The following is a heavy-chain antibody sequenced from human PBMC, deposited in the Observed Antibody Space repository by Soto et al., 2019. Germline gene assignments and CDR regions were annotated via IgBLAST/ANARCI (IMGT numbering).Heavy chain of an antibody. CDR3: AKRQGIGAAAKNFDF. V-gene: IGHV3-23*01. Sequence: GGSLRLYCAASGFIFSNHAMSWVRQVPGKGLEWVSGISAGGNLIYYADSVRGRFTMSRDNSKNMLYLQMNSLRAVDTAVYFCAKRQGIGAAAKNFDFWGQGARVTVSS. CDR1: GFIFSNHA. D-gene: IGHD6-13*01. J-gene: IGHJ4*02. CDR2: ISAGGNLI.